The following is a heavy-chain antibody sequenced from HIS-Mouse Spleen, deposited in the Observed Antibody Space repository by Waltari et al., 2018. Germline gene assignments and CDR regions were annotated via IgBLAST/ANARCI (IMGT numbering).Heavy chain of an antibody. CDR1: GFTFSSYA. CDR3: AKDLGDIVVVPAAMSYNWFDP. Sequence: EVQLLESGGGLVQPGGSLRLSCAASGFTFSSYAMSWVRQAPGKGLEWVSAISGSGGSKNYAESGKGRFTISRDNSKNTLYLQMNSLRAEDTAVYYCAKDLGDIVVVPAAMSYNWFDPWGQGTLVTVSS. J-gene: IGHJ5*02. CDR2: ISGSGGSK. D-gene: IGHD2-2*01. V-gene: IGHV3-23*01.